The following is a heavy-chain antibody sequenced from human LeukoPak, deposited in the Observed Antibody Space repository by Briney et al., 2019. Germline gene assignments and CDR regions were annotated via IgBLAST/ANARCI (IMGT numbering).Heavy chain of an antibody. D-gene: IGHD5-18*01. CDR1: GFSFRSYW. CDR2: IKQDGSEK. V-gene: IGHV3-7*01. CDR3: ARDLGYSYGSDY. Sequence: PGGSLRLSCAASGFSFRSYWMHWVRQAPGKGLVWVANIKQDGSEKYYVDSVKGRFTISRDNAKNSLYLQMNSLRAEDTAVYYCARDLGYSYGSDYWGQGTLVTVSS. J-gene: IGHJ4*02.